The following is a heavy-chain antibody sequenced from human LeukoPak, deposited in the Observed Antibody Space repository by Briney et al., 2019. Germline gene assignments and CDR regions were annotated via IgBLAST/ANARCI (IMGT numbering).Heavy chain of an antibody. V-gene: IGHV3-23*01. D-gene: IGHD5-18*01. CDR3: AKYRYSYGGNYYGLDV. J-gene: IGHJ6*02. CDR1: GFTFSSYA. CDR2: ISGSGGST. Sequence: SGGSLRLSCAASGFTFSSYAMSWIRQAPGKGLEWVSAISGSGGSTYYADSVKGRFTISRDNSKNTLYLQMNSLRAEDTAVYYCAKYRYSYGGNYYGLDVWGQGTTVTVSS.